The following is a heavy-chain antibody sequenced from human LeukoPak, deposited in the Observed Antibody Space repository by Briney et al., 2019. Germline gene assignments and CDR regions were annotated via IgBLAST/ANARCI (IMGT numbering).Heavy chain of an antibody. J-gene: IGHJ4*02. CDR2: ISAYNGNT. CDR3: ARDRAYFDWLFHNNEPGYFDY. CDR1: GYTFTSYG. D-gene: IGHD3-9*01. Sequence: ASVRVSCKASGYTFTSYGISWVRQAPGQGLEWMGWISAYNGNTNYAQKLQGRVTMTTDTSTSTAYMELRSLRSDDTAVYYCARDRAYFDWLFHNNEPGYFDYWGQGTLVTVSS. V-gene: IGHV1-18*01.